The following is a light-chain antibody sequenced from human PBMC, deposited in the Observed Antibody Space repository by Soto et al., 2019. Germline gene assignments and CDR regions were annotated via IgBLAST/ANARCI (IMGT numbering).Light chain of an antibody. CDR3: QQYDQWWT. V-gene: IGKV3-15*01. J-gene: IGKJ1*01. CDR1: QSINTN. CDR2: GAS. Sequence: ETVMTQSPATLSVSPGERATFSCRASQSINTNLAWFQLKPGQAPRLLIYGASIRAAGIPARFSGSGSGTEFSLTISSLQSEEFGVFFCQQYDQWWTFGQGTKVDIK.